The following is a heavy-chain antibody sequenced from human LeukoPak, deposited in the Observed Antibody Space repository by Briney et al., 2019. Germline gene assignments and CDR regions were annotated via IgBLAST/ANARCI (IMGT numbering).Heavy chain of an antibody. V-gene: IGHV4-61*02. Sequence: PSETLSLTCTVSGGSINSGSYYWSWIRQPAGKGLEWIGRIYTSGSTNYNPSLKSRVTILVDTSKNQFSLKLSSVTAADTAVYYCASLAHYDILTGYYYYMDVWGKGTTVTVSS. CDR3: ASLAHYDILTGYYYYMDV. CDR2: IYTSGST. D-gene: IGHD3-9*01. CDR1: GGSINSGSYY. J-gene: IGHJ6*03.